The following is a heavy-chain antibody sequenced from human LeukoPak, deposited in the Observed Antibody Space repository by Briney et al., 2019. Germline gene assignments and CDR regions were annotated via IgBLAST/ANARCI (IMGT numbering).Heavy chain of an antibody. D-gene: IGHD3-3*01. CDR2: IYPGDSDT. CDR1: GYSFTSYW. CDR3: ARLSRPHILDSNWFDS. Sequence: GESLKISCKGSGYSFTSYWIGWVRQMPGKGLEWMGIIYPGDSDTRYSPSFQGQVTILADKSISTAYLQWSSLKASDTAMYYCARLSRPHILDSNWFDSWGQGSLVTISS. V-gene: IGHV5-51*01. J-gene: IGHJ5*01.